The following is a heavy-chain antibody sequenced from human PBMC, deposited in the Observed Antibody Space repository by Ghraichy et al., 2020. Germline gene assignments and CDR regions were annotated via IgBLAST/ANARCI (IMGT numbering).Heavy chain of an antibody. J-gene: IGHJ4*02. D-gene: IGHD6-19*01. CDR3: ASLSSGWSEFTY. CDR1: GFTFSSYW. V-gene: IGHV3-7*01. CDR2: IKQDGSEK. Sequence: GSLRLSCAASGFTFSSYWMSWVRQAPGKGLEWVANIKQDGSEKYYVDSVKGRFTISRDNAKNSLYLQMNSLRAEDTAVYYCASLSSGWSEFTYWGQGTLVTVSS.